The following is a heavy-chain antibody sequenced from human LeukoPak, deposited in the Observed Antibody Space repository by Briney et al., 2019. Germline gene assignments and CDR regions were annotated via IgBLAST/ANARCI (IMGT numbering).Heavy chain of an antibody. D-gene: IGHD2-2*01. Sequence: GGSLRLSCAASGFTFSSYWMSWVRQAPGKGLEWVANIKQDGSEKYYVDPVKGRFTISRDNAKNSLYLQMNSLRAEDTAVYYCARVGYCSSTSCYAPSGVAFDIWGQGTMVTVSS. CDR1: GFTFSSYW. V-gene: IGHV3-7*01. CDR3: ARVGYCSSTSCYAPSGVAFDI. J-gene: IGHJ3*02. CDR2: IKQDGSEK.